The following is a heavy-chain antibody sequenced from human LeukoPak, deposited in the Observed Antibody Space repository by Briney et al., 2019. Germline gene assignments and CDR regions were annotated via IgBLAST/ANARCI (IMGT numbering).Heavy chain of an antibody. CDR2: IYHSGST. CDR3: GVGRRTFDY. V-gene: IGHV4-38-2*02. D-gene: IGHD1-26*01. J-gene: IGHJ4*02. Sequence: PSETLSLTCTVSGYSISSGYYWGWIRQPPGKGLEWIGSIYHSGSTYYNPSLKSRVTISVDTSKNQFSLKLTSVTAADTAVYYCGVGRRTFDYWGQGTLVTVSS. CDR1: GYSISSGYY.